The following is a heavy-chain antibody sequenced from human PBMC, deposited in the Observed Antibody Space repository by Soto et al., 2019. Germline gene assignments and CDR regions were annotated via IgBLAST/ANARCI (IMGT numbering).Heavy chain of an antibody. V-gene: IGHV3-23*01. CDR3: AKDRDYGYFDY. CDR1: GFTFSSYA. J-gene: IGHJ4*02. CDR2: ISSTGGST. Sequence: GGSLRLSCAASGFTFSSYAMTWVRQAPGKGLEWVSVISSTGGSTYYADSVKGRFTISRDNSKNTLYLQMNSLRAEDTAVYYCAKDRDYGYFDYWGQGTLVTVSS. D-gene: IGHD4-17*01.